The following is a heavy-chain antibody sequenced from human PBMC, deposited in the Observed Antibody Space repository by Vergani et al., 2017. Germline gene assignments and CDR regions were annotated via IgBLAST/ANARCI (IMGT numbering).Heavy chain of an antibody. D-gene: IGHD1-26*01. CDR1: GFTFSSYG. CDR3: ARGKYYMYYYYYGMDV. J-gene: IGHJ6*02. CDR2: IWYDGSNK. Sequence: QVQLVESGGGVVQPGRSLRLSCAASGFTFSSYGMHWVRQAPGKGLEWVAVIWYDGSNKYYADSVNGRFTISRDNSKNTLYLQMNSLRADDTAVYYCARGKYYMYYYYYGMDVWGQGTTVTVSS. V-gene: IGHV3-33*01.